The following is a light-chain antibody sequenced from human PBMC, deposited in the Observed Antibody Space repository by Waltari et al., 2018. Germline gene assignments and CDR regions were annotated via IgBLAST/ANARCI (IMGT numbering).Light chain of an antibody. CDR3: SSYGGNNNIL. J-gene: IGLJ2*01. V-gene: IGLV2-8*01. CDR1: SSDVGGFNY. Sequence: QSALTQPPSASGSPGQSVTISCTGHSSDVGGFNYVSWYQQHPGKAPKLIIFEVTKRPSGVPDRFSGSKSGNTASLTVSGLQSEDEADYYCSSYGGNNNILFGGGTKLSVL. CDR2: EVT.